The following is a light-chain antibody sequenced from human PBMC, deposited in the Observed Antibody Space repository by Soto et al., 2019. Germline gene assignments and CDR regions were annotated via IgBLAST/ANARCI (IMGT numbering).Light chain of an antibody. CDR3: QHRSNWPLT. Sequence: EIVLTQSPATLSLSPGERATLSCRASQSISTNLAWHQQKPGQAPSLLIYDASKRATGVPVRFSGSGSGTDFTLTISSLEPEDFAVYYCQHRSNWPLTFGGGTKVEIK. J-gene: IGKJ4*01. CDR2: DAS. CDR1: QSISTN. V-gene: IGKV3-11*01.